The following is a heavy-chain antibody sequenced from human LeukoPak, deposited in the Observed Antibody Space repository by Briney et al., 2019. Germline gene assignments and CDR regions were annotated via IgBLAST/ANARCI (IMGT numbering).Heavy chain of an antibody. CDR2: ISYDGSNK. J-gene: IGHJ4*02. D-gene: IGHD5-12*01. CDR3: AKGSNRGVATIDY. CDR1: GFTFSSYG. V-gene: IGHV3-30*18. Sequence: GRSLRLSGAAPGFTFSSYGMHWGRQAPCKGLHLVAVISYDGSNKYYADSVKGRFTISRDNSKNTLFLQMNSLRAEDTAVYYCAKGSNRGVATIDYWGQGTLITVSS.